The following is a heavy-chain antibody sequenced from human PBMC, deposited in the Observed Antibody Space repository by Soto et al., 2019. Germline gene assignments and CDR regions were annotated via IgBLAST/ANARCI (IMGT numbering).Heavy chain of an antibody. CDR3: ARVPAASSWFDP. V-gene: IGHV3-30-3*01. Sequence: GGSLRLSCAASGFTFSSYAMHWVRQAPGKGLEWVAVISYDGSNKYYADSVKGRFTISRDNSKNTLYLQMNSLRAEDTAVYYCARVPAASSWFDPWGQGTLVTVSS. CDR1: GFTFSSYA. CDR2: ISYDGSNK. J-gene: IGHJ5*02. D-gene: IGHD2-15*01.